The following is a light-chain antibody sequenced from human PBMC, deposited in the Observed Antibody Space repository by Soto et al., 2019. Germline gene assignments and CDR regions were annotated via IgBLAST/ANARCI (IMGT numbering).Light chain of an antibody. CDR1: SSDVGSYNY. V-gene: IGLV2-14*01. Sequence: QSALTQPASVSGSPGQSITISCTGTSSDVGSYNYVSWYQQHPGKAPKLIIYEVSNRPSGVSNRFSGSKSGNTASLTISGLQAEDEADYYCSSYTSSSAPYVFGIGTKLTVL. J-gene: IGLJ1*01. CDR3: SSYTSSSAPYV. CDR2: EVS.